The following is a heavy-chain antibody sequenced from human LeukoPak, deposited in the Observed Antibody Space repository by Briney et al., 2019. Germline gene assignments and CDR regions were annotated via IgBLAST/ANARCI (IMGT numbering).Heavy chain of an antibody. J-gene: IGHJ4*02. V-gene: IGHV4-4*07. CDR2: ISTSGST. CDR3: ARDPAIYYESDYYFDY. CDR1: GGSISSYY. Sequence: SETLSLTCTVSGGSISSYYWSWIRQPAGKGLESIGHISTSGSTNYNPSLKSRVTMSVDTSKNQFSLKLSSVTAADTAVYYCARDPAIYYESDYYFDYWGQGTLVTVSS. D-gene: IGHD3-22*01.